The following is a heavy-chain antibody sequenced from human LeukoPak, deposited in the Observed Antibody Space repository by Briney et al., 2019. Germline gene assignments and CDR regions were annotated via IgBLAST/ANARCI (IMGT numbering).Heavy chain of an antibody. CDR2: INPSGGST. CDR1: GGTFSSYA. V-gene: IGHV1-46*01. D-gene: IGHD6-19*01. J-gene: IGHJ4*02. Sequence: GASVKVSCKASGGTFSSYAISWVRQAPGQGLEWMGIINPSGGSTSYAQKFQGRVTMTRDTSTSTVYMELSSLRSEDTAVYYCASSDIAVAGPCLDYWGQGTLVTVSS. CDR3: ASSDIAVAGPCLDY.